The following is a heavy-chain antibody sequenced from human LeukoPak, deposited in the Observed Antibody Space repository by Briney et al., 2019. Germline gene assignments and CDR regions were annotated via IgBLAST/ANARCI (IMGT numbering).Heavy chain of an antibody. D-gene: IGHD4-17*01. CDR3: ASSGYGDYLLTGY. Sequence: PGRSLRLSCAASGFTFSSYAMHWVRQAPGKGLEWVAVISYDGCNKYYADSVKGRFTISRDNSKNTLYLQMNSLRAEDTAVYYCASSGYGDYLLTGYWGQGTLVTVSS. V-gene: IGHV3-30*04. CDR1: GFTFSSYA. CDR2: ISYDGCNK. J-gene: IGHJ4*02.